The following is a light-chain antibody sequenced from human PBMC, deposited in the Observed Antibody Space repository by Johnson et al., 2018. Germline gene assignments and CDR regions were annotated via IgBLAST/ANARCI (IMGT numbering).Light chain of an antibody. CDR1: SSNIGNNY. V-gene: IGLV1-51*02. J-gene: IGLJ1*01. Sequence: QSVLTQPPSVSAAPGQKVTISCSGSSSNIGNNYVSWYQQLPGTAPKLLIYENNKRPSGIPDRFSGSKYGTSATLGITGLQTGDEADYYCGTWDSSLSAGNGFGTGTNGTV. CDR3: GTWDSSLSAGNG. CDR2: ENN.